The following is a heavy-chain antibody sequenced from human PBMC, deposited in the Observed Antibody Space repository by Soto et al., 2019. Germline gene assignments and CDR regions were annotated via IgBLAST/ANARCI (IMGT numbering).Heavy chain of an antibody. CDR1: GGSMSSYY. CDR2: IYNSERS. CDR3: ARGYSGYDAALDY. D-gene: IGHD5-12*01. J-gene: IGHJ4*01. V-gene: IGHV4-59*01. Sequence: PETLSLTCTVSGGSMSSYYWTWIRQPPGKGLEWIGYIYNSERSNYSPSLKSRVTMSIDTSKNQFSLKLTSVTAADTAVYYCARGYSGYDAALDYWGQGTLVTVSS.